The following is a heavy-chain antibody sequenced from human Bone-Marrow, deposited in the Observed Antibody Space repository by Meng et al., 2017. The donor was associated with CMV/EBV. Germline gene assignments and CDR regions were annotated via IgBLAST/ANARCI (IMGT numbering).Heavy chain of an antibody. Sequence: SVKVSCKASGGTFSSYTISWVRQAPGQGLEWMGRIIPILGIANYAQKFQGRVTITADKSTSTAYMELSSLRSEDTAVYYCARGPLGYSSSPYYYGMDVWGQGTTVTVSS. D-gene: IGHD6-6*01. V-gene: IGHV1-69*02. CDR1: GGTFSSYT. J-gene: IGHJ6*02. CDR2: IIPILGIA. CDR3: ARGPLGYSSSPYYYGMDV.